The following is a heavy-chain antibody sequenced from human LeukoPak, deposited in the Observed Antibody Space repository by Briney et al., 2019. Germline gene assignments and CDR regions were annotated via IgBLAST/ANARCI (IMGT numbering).Heavy chain of an antibody. J-gene: IGHJ4*02. CDR2: IKLDGSEK. CDR1: GSTFGKYW. Sequence: GGSLRLSCVASGSTFGKYWMSWVRQAPGKGLEWVANIKLDGSEKNYVDSVKGRFTISRDNTKNSLYLQMNSLRAEDTAVFYCARDQYDTWSRRGNFDSWGQGTLVIVSS. V-gene: IGHV3-7*03. D-gene: IGHD3-3*01. CDR3: ARDQYDTWSRRGNFDS.